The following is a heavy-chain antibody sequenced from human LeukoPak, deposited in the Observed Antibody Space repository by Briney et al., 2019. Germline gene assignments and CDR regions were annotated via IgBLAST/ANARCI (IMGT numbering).Heavy chain of an antibody. Sequence: GGPLRLSCAASGFTFSSYGMHWVRQAPGKGLEWVAVISYDGSNKYYADSVKGRFTISRDNSKNTLYLQMNSLRAEDTAVYYCARGSTYYGSSGQVPFDYWGQGTLVTVSS. CDR3: ARGSTYYGSSGQVPFDY. D-gene: IGHD3-22*01. V-gene: IGHV3-30*03. CDR1: GFTFSSYG. J-gene: IGHJ4*02. CDR2: ISYDGSNK.